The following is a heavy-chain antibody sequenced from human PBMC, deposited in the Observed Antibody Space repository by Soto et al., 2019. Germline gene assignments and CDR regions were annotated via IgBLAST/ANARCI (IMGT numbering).Heavy chain of an antibody. V-gene: IGHV4-59*01. D-gene: IGHD1-26*01. CDR2: IYGTGTT. CDR1: DDSIISYY. CDR3: AGFSSGTYLFGL. Sequence: SETLSLTCTVSDDSIISYYWSWIKQPTGKGLEWIGYIYGTGTTNYAPSLKNRVTMSLHTSKNQFSLTLSSVTAADTAMYYCAGFSSGTYLFGLWGPGTLVT. J-gene: IGHJ4*02.